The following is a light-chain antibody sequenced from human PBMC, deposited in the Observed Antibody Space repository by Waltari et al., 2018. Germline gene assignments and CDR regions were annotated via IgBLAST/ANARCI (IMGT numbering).Light chain of an antibody. CDR2: DVS. J-gene: IGLJ2*01. CDR3: SSYTSSGTLV. V-gene: IGLV2-14*03. Sequence: QSALTQPASVSGSPGQSIPISCSRTSNDIGSYNVIPWYQQHPGRAPKLMIYDVSDRPSGLSDRFSGSKSGNTASLSISGLQAEDEADYYCSSYTSSGTLVFGGGTKLTVL. CDR1: SNDIGSYNV.